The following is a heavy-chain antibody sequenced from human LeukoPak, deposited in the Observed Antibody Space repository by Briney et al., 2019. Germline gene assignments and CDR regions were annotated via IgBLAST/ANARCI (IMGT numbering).Heavy chain of an antibody. J-gene: IGHJ4*02. V-gene: IGHV1-2*02. CDR2: INPNSGGT. D-gene: IGHD3-10*01. CDR3: AREGLLWFGDPPRTYDY. Sequence: ASVKVSCKASGYTFTGYYMHWVRQAPGQGLEWMGWINPNSGGTNYAQKFQGRVTMTRDTSISTAYVELSRLRSDDTAVYYCAREGLLWFGDPPRTYDYWGQGTLVTVSS. CDR1: GYTFTGYY.